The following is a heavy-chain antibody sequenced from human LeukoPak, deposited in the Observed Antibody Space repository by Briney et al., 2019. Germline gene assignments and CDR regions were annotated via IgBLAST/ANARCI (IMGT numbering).Heavy chain of an antibody. Sequence: GGSLRLSCVASGFTFGKYWMSWVRQAPGKGLEWVANIKLDGSEKNYVDSVKGRFTISRDNTKNSLYLQMNSLRAKDTAVFYCARDQYDTWSRRGNFDSWGQGTLVIVSS. V-gene: IGHV3-7*03. CDR1: GFTFGKYW. J-gene: IGHJ4*02. D-gene: IGHD3-3*01. CDR3: ARDQYDTWSRRGNFDS. CDR2: IKLDGSEK.